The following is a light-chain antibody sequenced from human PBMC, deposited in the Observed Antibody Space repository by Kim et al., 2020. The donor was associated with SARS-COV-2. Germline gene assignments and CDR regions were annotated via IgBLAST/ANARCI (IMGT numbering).Light chain of an antibody. CDR3: CSYAGSYSLV. CDR1: SSDVGGYIY. J-gene: IGLJ2*01. Sequence: SVTISCTGTSSDVGGYIYVSWYQQHPDKAPKLMIYDVTKRPSGVPDGFSGSKSGNTASLTISGLQAEDEADYYCCSYAGSYSLVFGGGTQLTVL. CDR2: DVT. V-gene: IGLV2-11*01.